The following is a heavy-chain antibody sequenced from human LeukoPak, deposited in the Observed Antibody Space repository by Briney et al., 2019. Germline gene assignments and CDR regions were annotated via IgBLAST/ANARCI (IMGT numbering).Heavy chain of an antibody. V-gene: IGHV4-61*01. CDR3: ARDLTPIVGATYFDY. CDR2: IYYSGST. J-gene: IGHJ4*02. CDR1: GGSVSSGSYY. D-gene: IGHD1-26*01. Sequence: SETLSLTCTVSGGSVSSGSYYWRWIRQPPGKGLEWIGYIYYSGSTNYNPSLKSRVTISVDTSKNQFSLKLSSVTAADTTVYYCARDLTPIVGATYFDYWGQGTLVTVSS.